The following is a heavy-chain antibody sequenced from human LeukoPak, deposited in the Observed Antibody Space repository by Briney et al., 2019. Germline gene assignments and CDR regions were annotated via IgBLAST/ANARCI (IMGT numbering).Heavy chain of an antibody. CDR3: ARVVYDFWSGSLDY. Sequence: SETLSLTCTVSGGSISSGDYYWSWIRQPPGKGLEWIGYIYYSGSTYYNPSLKSRVTISVDTSKNQFSLKLSSVTAADTAVYYCARVVYDFWSGSLDYWGQGTLVTVSS. CDR1: GGSISSGDYY. J-gene: IGHJ4*02. V-gene: IGHV4-30-4*08. CDR2: IYYSGST. D-gene: IGHD3-3*01.